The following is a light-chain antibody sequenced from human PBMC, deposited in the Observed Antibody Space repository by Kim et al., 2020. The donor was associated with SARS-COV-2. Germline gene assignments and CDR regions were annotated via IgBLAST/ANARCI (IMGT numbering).Light chain of an antibody. CDR2: GAS. V-gene: IGKV3-20*01. J-gene: IGKJ1*01. Sequence: SQGERAPLCCRASQSVSSNYLAWYQQKPGQAPRLLIYGASSRATGIPDRFSGSGSGTDFTLTITRLEPEDFAVYYCQQYSSSPATFGQGTKVDIK. CDR3: QQYSSSPAT. CDR1: QSVSSNY.